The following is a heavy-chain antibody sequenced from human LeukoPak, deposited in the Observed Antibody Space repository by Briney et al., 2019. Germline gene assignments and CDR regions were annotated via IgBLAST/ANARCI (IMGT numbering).Heavy chain of an antibody. J-gene: IGHJ3*02. V-gene: IGHV3-7*01. CDR2: IRRDGSET. Sequence: PGGSLRLSCAASGFTFSGSWMSWVRQAPGQGLEWVANIRRDGSETHYVDSVMGRFTISRDNAKNSLYLQMNSLRAEDTAVYYCARDDTHYGSSGSFYDAFDIWGQGTMVTVSS. CDR3: ARDDTHYGSSGSFYDAFDI. D-gene: IGHD3-22*01. CDR1: GFTFSGSW.